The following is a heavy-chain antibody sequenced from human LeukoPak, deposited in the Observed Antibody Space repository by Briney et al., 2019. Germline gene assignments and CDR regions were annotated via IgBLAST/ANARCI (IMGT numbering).Heavy chain of an antibody. D-gene: IGHD6-19*01. CDR3: ARSKYSSGWYVLGFDY. V-gene: IGHV4-31*03. J-gene: IGHJ4*02. CDR1: GGSISSGGYY. CDR2: IYYSGST. Sequence: PSETLSLTCTVSGGSISSGGYYWSWIRQHPGKGLEWIGYIYYSGSTYYNPSLKSRVTMSVDTSKNQFSLKLSSVTAADTAVYYCARSKYSSGWYVLGFDYWGQGTLVTVSS.